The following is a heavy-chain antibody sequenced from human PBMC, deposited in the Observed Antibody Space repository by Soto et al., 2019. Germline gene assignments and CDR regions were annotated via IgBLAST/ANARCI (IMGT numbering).Heavy chain of an antibody. J-gene: IGHJ4*02. Sequence: QLQLQESGSGLVKPSQTLSLTCAVSGGSISSGGYSWSWIRQPPGKGLEWIGYIYHSGSTYYNPSIKSRVTITVDRSKNQFSLKMSSVTAADTAVYYCAMGGSGSSPDSRYWGQGTLVTVSS. CDR2: IYHSGST. CDR1: GGSISSGGYS. CDR3: AMGGSGSSPDSRY. D-gene: IGHD3-10*01. V-gene: IGHV4-30-2*01.